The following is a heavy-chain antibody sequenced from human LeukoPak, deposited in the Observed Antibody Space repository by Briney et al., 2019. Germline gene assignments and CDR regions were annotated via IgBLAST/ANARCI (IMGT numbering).Heavy chain of an antibody. J-gene: IGHJ6*03. CDR2: IYYSGST. CDR1: GGSIRSYY. CDR3: ARAVDSTLGGVYYYMDV. D-gene: IGHD2-2*01. V-gene: IGHV4-59*01. Sequence: SETLSLTCTVSGGSIRSYYWSWIRQPPGKGLEWIGYIYYSGSTNYNPSLKSRVTISVDTSKNQFSLKLSSVTAADTAVYYCARAVDSTLGGVYYYMDVWGKGTTVTVSS.